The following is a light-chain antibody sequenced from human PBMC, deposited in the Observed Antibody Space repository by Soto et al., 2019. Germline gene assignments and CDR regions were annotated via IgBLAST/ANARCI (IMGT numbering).Light chain of an antibody. V-gene: IGLV2-14*01. Sequence: QSALTQPASVAGSLGQSITLSCTGTSSDIAIYNYVSWYQHHPGRVPKLLISEVTNRPSGASDRFSGSKSGNTASLTISGLQADDEADYYCTSFTTTNTYVFGTGTKVTVL. J-gene: IGLJ1*01. CDR1: SSDIAIYNY. CDR2: EVT. CDR3: TSFTTTNTYV.